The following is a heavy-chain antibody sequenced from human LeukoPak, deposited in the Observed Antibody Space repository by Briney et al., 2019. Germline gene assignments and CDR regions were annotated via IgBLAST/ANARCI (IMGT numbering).Heavy chain of an antibody. V-gene: IGHV5-51*04. Sequence: GESLKISCKGSGYTLTSYWIGWVRQMPGKGLEWMGIIYPAYSDSRYGPSFQGRVIISADKPINTAYLQWSSLEASDIAIYYCASGYSTSWYVYWGQGTLVTVSS. CDR2: IYPAYSDS. J-gene: IGHJ4*02. CDR1: GYTLTSYW. D-gene: IGHD6-13*01. CDR3: ASGYSTSWYVY.